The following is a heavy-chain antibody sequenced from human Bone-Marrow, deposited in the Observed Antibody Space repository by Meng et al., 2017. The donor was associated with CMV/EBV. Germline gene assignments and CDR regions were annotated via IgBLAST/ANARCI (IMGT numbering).Heavy chain of an antibody. CDR2: IYPGDSDT. D-gene: IGHD5-18*01. J-gene: IGHJ5*02. CDR1: GHSFTSYW. Sequence: GESLKISCKGSGHSFTSYWIGWVRQMPGKGLEWMGIIYPGDSDTRYSPSFQGQVTISADKSISTAYLQWNSLKASDTAMYYCARGTAMVTTYGGSFDPWCQGTLVTVSS. CDR3: ARGTAMVTTYGGSFDP. V-gene: IGHV5-51*01.